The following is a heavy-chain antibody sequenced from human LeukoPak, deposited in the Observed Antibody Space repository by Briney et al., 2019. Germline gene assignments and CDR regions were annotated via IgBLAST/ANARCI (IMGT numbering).Heavy chain of an antibody. J-gene: IGHJ4*02. Sequence: GGSLRLSCAASGFTFSNYAMHWVRQAPRKGLEWVAATSHNEYHKHYADSMNGRFTISRDNSKKALYLQMNSLRVEGTDIYYCAKERGSGWRYHFDSWGQGTLVTVSS. CDR1: GFTFSNYA. D-gene: IGHD6-19*01. V-gene: IGHV3-30-3*01. CDR3: AKERGSGWRYHFDS. CDR2: TSHNEYHK.